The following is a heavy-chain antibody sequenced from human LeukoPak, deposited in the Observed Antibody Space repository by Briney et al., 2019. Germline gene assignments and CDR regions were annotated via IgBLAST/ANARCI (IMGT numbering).Heavy chain of an antibody. Sequence: GGSLTLSCAASGFTFSSYEMSWVRQAPGKGLEWVSYISSSGSTIYYADSVKGRFTISRDNAKNPLYLQMNSLRAEDTAVYYCARADCSSTSCYAQIKYFQHWRQGTLVTVSS. D-gene: IGHD2-2*01. CDR2: ISSSGSTI. CDR3: ARADCSSTSCYAQIKYFQH. J-gene: IGHJ1*01. V-gene: IGHV3-48*03. CDR1: GFTFSSYE.